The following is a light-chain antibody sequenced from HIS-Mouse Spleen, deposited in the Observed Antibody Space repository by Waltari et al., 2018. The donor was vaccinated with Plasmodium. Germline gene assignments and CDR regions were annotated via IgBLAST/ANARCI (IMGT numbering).Light chain of an antibody. CDR3: CSYAGSSTWV. Sequence: QSALTQPASVSGSPGQSITIPCTGTSSDVGSYTLVSWYQQHPGKAPKLRIYEGSKRPSGVSNRFSGSKSGNTASLTISGLQAEDEADYYCCSYAGSSTWVFGGGTKLTVL. CDR1: SSDVGSYTL. CDR2: EGS. V-gene: IGLV2-23*01. J-gene: IGLJ3*02.